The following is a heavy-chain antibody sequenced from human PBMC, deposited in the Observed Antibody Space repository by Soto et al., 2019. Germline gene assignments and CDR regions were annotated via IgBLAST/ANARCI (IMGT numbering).Heavy chain of an antibody. CDR1: GGTFSTYT. Sequence: SVKVSCKASGGTFSTYTISWVRQAPGQGLEWMGRIIPILGSAKYAQKFQGRVTITADKSTSTAYMELSSLRSEDTAVCYCARSYYYDSSGYQRGFDYLWGQGTLVTVSS. V-gene: IGHV1-69*02. CDR3: ARSYYYDSSGYQRGFDYL. CDR2: IIPILGSA. J-gene: IGHJ4*02. D-gene: IGHD3-22*01.